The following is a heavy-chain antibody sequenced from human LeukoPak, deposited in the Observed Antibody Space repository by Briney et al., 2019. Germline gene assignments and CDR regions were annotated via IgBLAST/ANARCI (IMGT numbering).Heavy chain of an antibody. Sequence: GGSLRLSCAASGFTFSKNAMSWVRQAPGKGLEWVSSLSGSGADTYYADSVKGRFTISRDNAKNTAYLQMNRLRAEDTAVYYCAKDPYGTRYFDYWGQGTLVTAS. D-gene: IGHD2-2*01. V-gene: IGHV3-23*01. J-gene: IGHJ4*02. CDR2: LSGSGADT. CDR1: GFTFSKNA. CDR3: AKDPYGTRYFDY.